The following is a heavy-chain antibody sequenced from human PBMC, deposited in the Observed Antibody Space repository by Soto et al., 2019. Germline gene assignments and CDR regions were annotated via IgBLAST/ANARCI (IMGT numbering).Heavy chain of an antibody. CDR1: GGTFSSYY. CDR2: IIPLFGTA. D-gene: IGHD3-22*01. J-gene: IGHJ6*02. CDR3: ARDLGPYYYDSSGYYYDDRVRYDYYGMDV. V-gene: IGHV1-69*13. Sequence: SVKVSCKASGGTFSSYYISWVRQALGEGVEWMGGIIPLFGTANHEQKFKGRLTITADESTSTAYRELSSLRSEDTAMYYCARDLGPYYYDSSGYYYDDRVRYDYYGMDVWGQGTTVTVSS.